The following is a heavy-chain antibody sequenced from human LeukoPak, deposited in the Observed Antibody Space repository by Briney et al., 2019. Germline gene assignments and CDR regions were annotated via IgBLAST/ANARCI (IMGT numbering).Heavy chain of an antibody. D-gene: IGHD1-26*01. V-gene: IGHV3-23*01. J-gene: IGHJ3*02. Sequence: GGSLRLSCAASGFTFSSYVMSWVRQAPGKGLGWGSEISGSGGSTYYADSVKGGFTISTDNSQNTRYLQNSSTRAEDTTLYFYAQDIRGRPPRERAFDIWGQGTMVTVSS. CDR2: ISGSGGST. CDR3: AQDIRGRPPRERAFDI. CDR1: GFTFSSYV.